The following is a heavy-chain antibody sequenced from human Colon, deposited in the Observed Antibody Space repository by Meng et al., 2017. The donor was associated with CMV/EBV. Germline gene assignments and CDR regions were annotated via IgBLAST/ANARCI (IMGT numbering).Heavy chain of an antibody. CDR1: GYSISSGYY. CDR2: IFPNGIS. Sequence: SETLSLTCTVSGYSISSGYYWGWIRQPPGKGLEWIGSIFPNGISRRNPSLKSRVTISMDTSKNQFYLKLSSVTAADTAVYYCAREAAASSYYYYYGMDVWGQGTTVTVSS. D-gene: IGHD6-13*01. J-gene: IGHJ6*02. CDR3: AREAAASSYYYYYGMDV. V-gene: IGHV4-38-2*02.